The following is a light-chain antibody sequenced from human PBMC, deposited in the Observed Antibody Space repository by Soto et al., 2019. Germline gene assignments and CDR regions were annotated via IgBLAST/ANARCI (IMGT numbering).Light chain of an antibody. CDR1: QSISSY. J-gene: IGKJ5*01. CDR2: AAS. Sequence: DIQMTQSPSSRSASVGDRVTITCRASQSISSYLNWYQQKPGKAPKLLIYAASSLQSGVPSRFSGSGSGTDFTLTISSLQPEDFAVYYCQQRSNWITFGQGTRLEIK. CDR3: QQRSNWIT. V-gene: IGKV1-39*01.